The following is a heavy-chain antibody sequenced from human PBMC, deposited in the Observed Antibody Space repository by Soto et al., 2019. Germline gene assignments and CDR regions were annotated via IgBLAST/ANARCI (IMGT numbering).Heavy chain of an antibody. CDR1: GFIFTDYA. D-gene: IGHD3-3*01. CDR3: VKRPHSSDRSGYQA. J-gene: IGHJ5*02. Sequence: PGGSLRLSCAASGFIFTDYAMTWVRQAPGKGLEWVSVISGSGVSIYYTDSVRGRFTISRDNSKNTLYLQMHSLRPEDTAVYFCVKRPHSSDRSGYQAWGPGIQVEVSS. CDR2: ISGSGVSI. V-gene: IGHV3-23*01.